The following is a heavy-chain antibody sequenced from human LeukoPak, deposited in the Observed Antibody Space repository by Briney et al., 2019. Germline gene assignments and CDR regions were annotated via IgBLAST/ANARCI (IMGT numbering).Heavy chain of an antibody. CDR1: GGSISSSSYY. Sequence: NPSETLSLTCSVSGGSISSSSYYWGWIRQPPGKGLEWIGSIYYSGSTNYNPSLESRVTISVDTSKNQFSLKLRSVTAADTAVYYCSRHMGSSSGWPLDYWGQGTLVTVSS. CDR2: IYYSGST. CDR3: SRHMGSSSGWPLDY. V-gene: IGHV4-39*01. D-gene: IGHD6-19*01. J-gene: IGHJ4*02.